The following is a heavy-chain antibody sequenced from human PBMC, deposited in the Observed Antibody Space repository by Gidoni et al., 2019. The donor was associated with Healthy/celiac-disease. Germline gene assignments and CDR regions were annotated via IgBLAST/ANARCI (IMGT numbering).Heavy chain of an antibody. CDR2: IYYSGST. V-gene: IGHV4-31*03. J-gene: IGHJ3*02. CDR1: GGSISSGGYY. Sequence: QVQLQESGPGLVKPSQTLSLTCTVSGGSISSGGYYWSWIRQHPGQGLAWIGYIYYSGSTYYQPSLKSRVTISVDTSKNQFSLKLSSVTAADTAVYYCARTSYGSLGAFDIWGQGTMVTVSS. D-gene: IGHD5-18*01. CDR3: ARTSYGSLGAFDI.